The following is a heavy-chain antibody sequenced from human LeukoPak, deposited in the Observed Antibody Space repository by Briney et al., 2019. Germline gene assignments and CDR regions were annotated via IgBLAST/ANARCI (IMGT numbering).Heavy chain of an antibody. Sequence: SETLSLTCIVSGGSISSSTYYWGWIRQPPGKGLEWIGSLYYSGSTYYNPSLKSRVTISVDTSKNQFSLKLSSVTAADTAVYYCARRVEYNWNYIFNYFDPWGQGTLVTVSS. V-gene: IGHV4-39*01. CDR2: LYYSGST. D-gene: IGHD1-7*01. CDR3: ARRVEYNWNYIFNYFDP. J-gene: IGHJ5*02. CDR1: GGSISSSTYY.